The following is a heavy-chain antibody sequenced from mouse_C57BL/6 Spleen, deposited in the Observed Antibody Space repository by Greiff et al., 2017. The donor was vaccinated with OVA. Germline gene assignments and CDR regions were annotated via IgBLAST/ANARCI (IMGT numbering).Heavy chain of an antibody. CDR2: INYDGSST. J-gene: IGHJ1*03. CDR3: ARDRGSTMVTRGLYWYFDV. Sequence: EVKLEESEGGLVQPGSSMKLSCTASGFTFSDYYMAWVRQVPEKGLEWVANINYDGSSTYYLDSLKSRFIISRDNAKNILYLQMSSLKSEDTATYYCARDRGSTMVTRGLYWYFDVWGTGTTVTVSS. V-gene: IGHV5-16*01. CDR1: GFTFSDYY. D-gene: IGHD2-2*01.